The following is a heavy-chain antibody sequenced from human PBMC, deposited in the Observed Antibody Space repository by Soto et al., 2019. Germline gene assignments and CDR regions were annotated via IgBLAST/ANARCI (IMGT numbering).Heavy chain of an antibody. D-gene: IGHD3-22*01. J-gene: IGHJ4*02. V-gene: IGHV1-18*01. CDR2: ISTYNGNT. Sequence: QVPLVQSGAEVKKPGASVKVSCKASGYTFTTYGMSWMRQAPGQGLDWMGWISTYNGNTKYAERLQGRVTMTTDTTTSTAYMELRSLRSDDTAVYYCARGPTDYYDNSGDYFLDYWGQGTLVTVSS. CDR3: ARGPTDYYDNSGDYFLDY. CDR1: GYTFTTYG.